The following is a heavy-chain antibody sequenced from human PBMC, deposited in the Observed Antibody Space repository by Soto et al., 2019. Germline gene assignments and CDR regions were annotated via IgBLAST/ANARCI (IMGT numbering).Heavy chain of an antibody. D-gene: IGHD3-16*01. J-gene: IGHJ5*01. CDR3: VKGGWLDF. Sequence: EVQLLESGGGLVQPGGSLRLSCAASGFSFSTFEMSWVRQAPGRGLEWVSFISDDGSRTYYADAVKGRFTISRDNSRHTLYLRMNSLTAEDRAVYACVKGGWLDFWGQGTLVTVSS. V-gene: IGHV3-23*01. CDR2: ISDDGSRT. CDR1: GFSFSTFE.